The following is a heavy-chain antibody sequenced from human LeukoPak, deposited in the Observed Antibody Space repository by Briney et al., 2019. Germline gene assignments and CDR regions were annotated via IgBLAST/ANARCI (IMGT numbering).Heavy chain of an antibody. D-gene: IGHD4-23*01. CDR2: IASDGSST. Sequence: QSGGSLRLSCAASGFTFSSYWMNWVRQAPGKGLVWVSRIASDGSSTTYADSVKVRFSISRDNAKNTLYLQMNSLRVEDTAVYYCARGRPHGNDYWGQGTLVTVSS. V-gene: IGHV3-74*01. CDR1: GFTFSSYW. J-gene: IGHJ4*02. CDR3: ARGRPHGNDY.